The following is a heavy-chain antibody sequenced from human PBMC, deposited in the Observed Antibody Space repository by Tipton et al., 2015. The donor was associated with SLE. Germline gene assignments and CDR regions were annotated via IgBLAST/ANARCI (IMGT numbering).Heavy chain of an antibody. CDR1: GGSIRSTNYY. J-gene: IGHJ4*02. CDR3: ARASGGLLPFDY. D-gene: IGHD3-22*01. V-gene: IGHV4-61*01. Sequence: TLSLTCTVSGGSIRSTNYYWSWIRQSPGKGLEWIGYIYYSGSTNYNPSLKSRVTISVDTSKNQFSLKLSSVTTADTAVYYCARASGGLLPFDYWGQGTLVTVSS. CDR2: IYYSGST.